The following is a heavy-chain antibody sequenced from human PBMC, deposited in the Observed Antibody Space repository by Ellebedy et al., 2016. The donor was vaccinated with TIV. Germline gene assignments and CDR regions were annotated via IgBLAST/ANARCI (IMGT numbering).Heavy chain of an antibody. D-gene: IGHD3-9*01. CDR1: GGSIGNYY. Sequence: MPSETLSLTCTVPGGSIGNYYWSRIRQPAGKGLEWIGRIYTTGRTIYSPSLKSRVSMSVDTSHNQFSLRLTSVTAADTAVYYCARLVVIPPHFDYWGQGALVTVSS. J-gene: IGHJ4*02. CDR3: ARLVVIPPHFDY. V-gene: IGHV4-4*07. CDR2: IYTTGRT.